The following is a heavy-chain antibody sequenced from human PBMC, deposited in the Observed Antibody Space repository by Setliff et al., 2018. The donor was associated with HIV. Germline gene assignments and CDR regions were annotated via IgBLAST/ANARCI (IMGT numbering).Heavy chain of an antibody. CDR3: AADPYYFDS. J-gene: IGHJ4*02. CDR1: GFTFSSYN. V-gene: IGHV3-48*01. D-gene: IGHD2-15*01. Sequence: GSLRLSCAASGFTFSSYNMNWVRQAPGKGLEWISYISSDSDTIYYADSVKGRFTISRDNAKNSLYLQMNSLRAEDTAVYYCAADPYYFDSWGQGTLVTVSS. CDR2: ISSDSDTI.